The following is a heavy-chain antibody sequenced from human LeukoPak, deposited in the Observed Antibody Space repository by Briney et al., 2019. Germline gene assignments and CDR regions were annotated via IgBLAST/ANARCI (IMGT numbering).Heavy chain of an antibody. CDR3: ERESNGGSVPDY. D-gene: IGHD2-15*01. J-gene: IGHJ4*02. Sequence: ASVAVSCKASGYTFTVYFIHWVRQAPGQGFEWMGWINSNSGVTKYAQKFQGRVTMTRDTSISTAYMDLSRLTSDDTAVYYCERESNGGSVPDYWGQGTLVTVSS. V-gene: IGHV1-2*02. CDR2: INSNSGVT. CDR1: GYTFTVYF.